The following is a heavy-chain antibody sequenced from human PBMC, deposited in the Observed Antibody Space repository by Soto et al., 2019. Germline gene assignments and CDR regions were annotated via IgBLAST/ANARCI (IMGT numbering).Heavy chain of an antibody. V-gene: IGHV3-30-3*01. CDR1: RFTCSSYA. D-gene: IGHD3-9*01. CDR3: AREADILNWFDP. CDR2: ISYDGTNK. Sequence: GGSLRLSCAASRFTCSSYAMHWVRQAPGKGLEWVAVISYDGTNKYYADSVKGRFTISRDNAKNSLYLQMNSLRAEDTAVYYCAREADILNWFDPWGQGTLVTVSS. J-gene: IGHJ5*02.